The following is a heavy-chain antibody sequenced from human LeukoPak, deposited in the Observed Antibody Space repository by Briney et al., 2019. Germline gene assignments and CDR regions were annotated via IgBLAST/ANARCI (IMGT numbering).Heavy chain of an antibody. J-gene: IGHJ5*02. V-gene: IGHV4-34*01. D-gene: IGHD3-3*01. CDR3: ARVGYFWSGYYDQSRYNWFDP. CDR2: INHSGGT. CDR1: GGSFSGYY. Sequence: SETLSLTCAVYGGSFSGYYWDWIRQPPGKGLEWIGEINHSGGTNYNPSLKSRVTISIDTSKNKFSLKLSSVTAADTAVYYCARVGYFWSGYYDQSRYNWFDPWGQGTLVTVSS.